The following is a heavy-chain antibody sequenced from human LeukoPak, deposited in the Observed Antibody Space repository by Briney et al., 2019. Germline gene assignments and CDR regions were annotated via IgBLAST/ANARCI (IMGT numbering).Heavy chain of an antibody. CDR3: VRDRYFNLDV. CDR2: IKSDGSST. D-gene: IGHD1-1*01. J-gene: IGHJ6*02. Sequence: PGGSLRLSCAASEFTFSSTWMHWVRQVPGKGLEWVSLIKSDGSSTTYADSVKGRFTISRDNAKNTLYLQMNSLRADDTAVYYCVRDRYFNLDVWGQGTTVTVSS. V-gene: IGHV3-74*01. CDR1: EFTFSSTW.